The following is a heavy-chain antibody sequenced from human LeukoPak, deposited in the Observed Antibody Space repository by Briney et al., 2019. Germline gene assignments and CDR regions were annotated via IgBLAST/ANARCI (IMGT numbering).Heavy chain of an antibody. Sequence: PSGTLSLTCAVSGGSISSSNWWSWVRQPPGKGLEWIGYIYHSGSTYYNPSLKSRVTISVDRSKNQFSLKLSSVTAADTAVYYCARAHLGDYYDSSGYYPPSYNFDYWGQGTLVTVSS. J-gene: IGHJ4*02. D-gene: IGHD3-22*01. V-gene: IGHV4-4*02. CDR2: IYHSGST. CDR3: ARAHLGDYYDSSGYYPPSYNFDY. CDR1: GGSISSSNW.